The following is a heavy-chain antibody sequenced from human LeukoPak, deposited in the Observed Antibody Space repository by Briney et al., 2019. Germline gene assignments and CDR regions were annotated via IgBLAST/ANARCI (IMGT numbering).Heavy chain of an antibody. D-gene: IGHD3-10*01. Sequence: SETLSLTCAVYGGSFSGYYWSWIRQPPGKGLEWLVEINHSGSTNYNPSLKSRVTISVDTSKNQFSLKLSSVTAADTAVYYCARARGSGSWSLYGMDVWGQGTTVTVSS. V-gene: IGHV4-34*01. CDR1: GGSFSGYY. CDR3: ARARGSGSWSLYGMDV. CDR2: INHSGST. J-gene: IGHJ6*02.